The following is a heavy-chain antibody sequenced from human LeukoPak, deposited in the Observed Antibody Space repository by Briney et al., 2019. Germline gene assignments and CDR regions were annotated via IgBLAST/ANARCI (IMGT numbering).Heavy chain of an antibody. CDR3: ARAYSSGWKTDFDY. Sequence: SETLSLTCTVSGGSISSYYWSWIRQPPGKGLEWIGYIYYSGSTNYNPSLKSRVTISVDTSKNQFSLKLSSVTAADTAVYYCARAYSSGWKTDFDYWGQGTLVTVSS. D-gene: IGHD6-19*01. J-gene: IGHJ4*02. CDR1: GGSISSYY. CDR2: IYYSGST. V-gene: IGHV4-59*01.